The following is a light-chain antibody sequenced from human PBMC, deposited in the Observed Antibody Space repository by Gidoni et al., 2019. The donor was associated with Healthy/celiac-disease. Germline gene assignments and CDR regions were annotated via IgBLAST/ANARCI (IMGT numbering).Light chain of an antibody. CDR1: QSVSSY. CDR2: DAS. CDR3: QQRSNWPPIT. V-gene: IGKV3-11*01. Sequence: DIVLTQSPATLSLSPGERATLSCRASQSVSSYLAWYQQKPGQAPRLLIYDASNRATGIPARFSGSGSGTDFTLTISSREPEDFAVYYCQQRSNWPPITFXXXTRLEIK. J-gene: IGKJ5*01.